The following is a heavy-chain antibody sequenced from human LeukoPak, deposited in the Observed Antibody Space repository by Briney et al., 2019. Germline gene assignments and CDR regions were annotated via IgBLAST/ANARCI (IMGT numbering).Heavy chain of an antibody. CDR2: IYTSGST. CDR1: GGSISGYY. Sequence: SETMSLTCTVSGGSISGYYWSWIRQPPGKGLEWIGYIYTSGSTNYNPSLKSRVTISVDTSKNQFSLRLSSVTAADTAMYFCARAYSRSYSHFDDWGQGTLVTVSS. J-gene: IGHJ4*02. D-gene: IGHD1-26*01. V-gene: IGHV4-4*09. CDR3: ARAYSRSYSHFDD.